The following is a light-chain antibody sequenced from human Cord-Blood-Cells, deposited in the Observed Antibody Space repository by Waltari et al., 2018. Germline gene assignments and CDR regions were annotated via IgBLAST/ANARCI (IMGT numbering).Light chain of an antibody. CDR2: GAS. CDR1: QSVSSN. Sequence: EIVMTQSPATLYVSTGERATLSCRASQSVSSNLAWYQQKPGQPPRLLIYGASTRATGIPARFSGSGSGTEFTLTISSLQSEDFAVFYCQQYNNWPPGTFGQGTKVEIK. CDR3: QQYNNWPPGT. V-gene: IGKV3-15*01. J-gene: IGKJ1*01.